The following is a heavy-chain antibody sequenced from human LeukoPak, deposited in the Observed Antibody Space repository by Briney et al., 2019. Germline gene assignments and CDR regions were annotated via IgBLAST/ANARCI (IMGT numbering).Heavy chain of an antibody. Sequence: SVKVSCKASGGIFSSFAFSWVRQAPGQGLEWMGRIIPILGRVKYAQKFQGRVTITADKSTSTAYMELSSLRSEDTALYYCARKSGEYGGNGVQENWGQGTLVTVSS. CDR2: IIPILGRV. V-gene: IGHV1-69*04. CDR1: GGIFSSFA. CDR3: ARKSGEYGGNGVQEN. D-gene: IGHD4-23*01. J-gene: IGHJ4*02.